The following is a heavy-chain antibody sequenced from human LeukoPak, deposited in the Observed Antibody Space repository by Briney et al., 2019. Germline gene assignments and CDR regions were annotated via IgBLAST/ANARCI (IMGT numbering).Heavy chain of an antibody. Sequence: LXLSCAASGFTFSSYSMNWVRQAPGKGLEWVSYISSSSSTIYYADSVKGRFTISRDNAKNSLYLQMNSLRDEDTAVYYCARARPIAAAGTAENWFDPWGQGTLVTVSS. CDR2: ISSSSSTI. D-gene: IGHD6-13*01. CDR3: ARARPIAAAGTAENWFDP. V-gene: IGHV3-48*02. J-gene: IGHJ5*02. CDR1: GFTFSSYS.